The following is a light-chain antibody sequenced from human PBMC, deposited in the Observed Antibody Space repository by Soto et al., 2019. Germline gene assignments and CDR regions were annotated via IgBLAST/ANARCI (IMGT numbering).Light chain of an antibody. CDR1: SSDVGSYNL. CDR3: CSYAGSSNLV. Sequence: QSVLTQPASVSGSPGQSITISCTGTSSDVGSYNLVSWYQQHPGKAPKLMIYEGSKRPSGVSNRFSGSKSGNTASLTISGLQAEDEADYYCCSYAGSSNLVFGGGTQVTVL. CDR2: EGS. J-gene: IGLJ2*01. V-gene: IGLV2-23*01.